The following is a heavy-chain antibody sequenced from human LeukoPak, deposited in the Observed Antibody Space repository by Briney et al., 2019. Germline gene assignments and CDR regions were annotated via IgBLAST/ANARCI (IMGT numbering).Heavy chain of an antibody. CDR2: IYHSGST. CDR1: GYSISSGYY. Sequence: SETLSLTCTVSGYSISSGYYWGWIRQPPGKGLEWIGSIYHSGSTYYNPSLKSRVTISVDTSKNQFSLKLSSVTAADTAVYYCAREYCSSTSCYSGGDYWGQGTLVTVSS. D-gene: IGHD2-2*01. J-gene: IGHJ4*02. V-gene: IGHV4-38-2*02. CDR3: AREYCSSTSCYSGGDY.